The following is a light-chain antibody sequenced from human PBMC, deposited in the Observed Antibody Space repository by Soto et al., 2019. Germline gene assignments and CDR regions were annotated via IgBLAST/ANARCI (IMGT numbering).Light chain of an antibody. J-gene: IGKJ4*01. Sequence: EIVMTQSPVTLSVSPGERATLSCRASQSISSQLAWYQQKPGQAPMLLISGSSTRATGIPARFSGGGSGTEFTLTISSLQSEDFAVYYGQQYNSGPLGPFGGGNKGEIK. V-gene: IGKV3-15*01. CDR3: QQYNSGPLGP. CDR1: QSISSQ. CDR2: GSS.